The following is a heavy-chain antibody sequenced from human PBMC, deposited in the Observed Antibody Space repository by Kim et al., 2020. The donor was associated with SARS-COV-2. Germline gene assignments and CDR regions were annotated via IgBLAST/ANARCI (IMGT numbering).Heavy chain of an antibody. CDR1: GGTFSSYA. V-gene: IGHV1-69*13. J-gene: IGHJ6*02. Sequence: SVKVSCKASGGTFSSYAISWVRQAPGQGLEWMGGIIPIFGTANYAQKFQGRVTITADESTSTAYMELSSLRSEDTAVYYCASDSFGPWLVDHYGMDVWGQGTTVTVSS. CDR3: ASDSFGPWLVDHYGMDV. CDR2: IIPIFGTA. D-gene: IGHD6-19*01.